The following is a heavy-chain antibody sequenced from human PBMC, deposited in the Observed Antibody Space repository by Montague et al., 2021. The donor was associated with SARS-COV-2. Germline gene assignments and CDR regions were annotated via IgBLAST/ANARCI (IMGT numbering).Heavy chain of an antibody. CDR1: GESISGFY. CDR2: IYVTGGT. J-gene: IGHJ4*02. Sequence: SETLSLTCTVSGESISGFYWNWIRQPAGKGLEWIWRIYVTGGTNSNPSLRSRVTMSVDTSKNEISLTLNSVTAADTAGYDCAGGVVAALPVVDYWGRGTLVTVSS. CDR3: AGGVVAALPVVDY. V-gene: IGHV4-4*07. D-gene: IGHD2-15*01.